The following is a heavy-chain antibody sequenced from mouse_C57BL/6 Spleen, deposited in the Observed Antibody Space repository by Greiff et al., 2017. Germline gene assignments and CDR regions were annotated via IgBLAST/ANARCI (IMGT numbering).Heavy chain of an antibody. CDR3: ARLRYSWFAY. CDR2: INPNNGGT. J-gene: IGHJ3*01. Sequence: EVQRVEPGPELVKPGASVKMSCKASGYTFTDYNMNWVKQSHGKSLEWIGYINPNNGGTSYTQKFKGKATLTVNKSSSTAYMELRRLTSEDSAVYYCARLRYSWFAYWGQGTLVTVSA. V-gene: IGHV1-22*01. D-gene: IGHD2-14*01. CDR1: GYTFTDYN.